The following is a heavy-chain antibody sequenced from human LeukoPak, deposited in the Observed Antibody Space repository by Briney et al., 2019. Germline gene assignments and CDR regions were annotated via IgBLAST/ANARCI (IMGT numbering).Heavy chain of an antibody. V-gene: IGHV4-34*01. Sequence: PSETLSLTCAVYGGSFSGYYWSWIRQPPGKGLEWIGEINHSGSTNYNPSLKSRVTISVDTSKNQFSLMLSSVTAADTAVYFCARAPIVVVIATSGGWFDPWGQGTLVTVSP. D-gene: IGHD2-21*01. CDR3: ARAPIVVVIATSGGWFDP. CDR2: INHSGST. J-gene: IGHJ5*02. CDR1: GGSFSGYY.